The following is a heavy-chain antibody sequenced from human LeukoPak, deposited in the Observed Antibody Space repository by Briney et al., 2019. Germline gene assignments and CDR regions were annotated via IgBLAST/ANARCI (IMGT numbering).Heavy chain of an antibody. J-gene: IGHJ5*02. Sequence: SETLSLTCTVSGGSISSYYWSWIRQPPGKGLEWIGYIYYSGTTNYNPSLKSRVTISVDTSKNQFSLKLSSVTAADTAVYYCARGGYTYGPTYNWFDPWGQGALVTVSS. CDR3: ARGGYTYGPTYNWFDP. CDR1: GGSISSYY. CDR2: IYYSGTT. D-gene: IGHD5-18*01. V-gene: IGHV4-59*01.